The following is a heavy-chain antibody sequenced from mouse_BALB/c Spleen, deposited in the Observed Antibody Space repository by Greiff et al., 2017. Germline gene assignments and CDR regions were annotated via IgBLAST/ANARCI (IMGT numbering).Heavy chain of an antibody. V-gene: IGHV1-54*01. CDR2: INPGSGGT. CDR3: ARRGTTVVGDV. J-gene: IGHJ1*01. D-gene: IGHD1-1*01. CDR1: GYAFTNYL. Sequence: VQLQQSGAELVRPGTSVEVSCKASGYAFTNYLIEWVKQRPGQGLEWIGVINPGSGGTNYNEKFKGKATLTADKSSSTAYMQLSSLTSDDSAVYFCARRGTTVVGDVWGAGTTVTVSS.